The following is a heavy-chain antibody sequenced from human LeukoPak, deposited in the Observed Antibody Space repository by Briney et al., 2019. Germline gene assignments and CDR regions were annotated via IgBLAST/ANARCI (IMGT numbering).Heavy chain of an antibody. CDR3: ARGGNTQYYYDSSGYYHFDY. J-gene: IGHJ4*02. Sequence: ASVKVSCKASGYTFTSYGISWEGQAPGQGLEWMGWISAYNGNTNYAQKLQGRVTMTTDTSTSTAYMELRSLRSDDTAVYYCARGGNTQYYYDSSGYYHFDYWGEGTLVTVSS. D-gene: IGHD3-22*01. V-gene: IGHV1-18*01. CDR1: GYTFTSYG. CDR2: ISAYNGNT.